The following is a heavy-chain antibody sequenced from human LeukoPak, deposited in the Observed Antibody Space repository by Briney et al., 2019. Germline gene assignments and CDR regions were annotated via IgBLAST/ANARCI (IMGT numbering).Heavy chain of an antibody. D-gene: IGHD2-15*01. CDR3: AKGPGDIVVVVAATYFDY. Sequence: GGSLRLSCAASGFTFSSYAMSWVRQAPGKGLEWVSAISGSGGSTYYADSVKGRFTISRDNSKNTLYLQMNSLRAEDTAVYYCAKGPGDIVVVVAATYFDYWGQGTLVTVSS. V-gene: IGHV3-23*01. J-gene: IGHJ4*02. CDR1: GFTFSSYA. CDR2: ISGSGGST.